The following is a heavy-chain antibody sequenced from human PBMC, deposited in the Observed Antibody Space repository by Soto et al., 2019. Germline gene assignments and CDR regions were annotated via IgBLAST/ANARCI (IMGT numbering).Heavy chain of an antibody. D-gene: IGHD6-19*01. CDR2: ISGNGADT. CDR1: GFPFSHYA. V-gene: IGHV3-23*01. J-gene: IGHJ4*01. Sequence: VQLLESGGGLVQPGGSVRLSCAASGFPFSHYAMTWVRQAPGKGLEWVSAISGNGADTTNADSVRGRCTISRDNSKDTVFLQMTSLSDDDTHIYCCGKERRGSGSFGCNYWGHVVLVTAAS. CDR3: GKERRGSGSFGCNY.